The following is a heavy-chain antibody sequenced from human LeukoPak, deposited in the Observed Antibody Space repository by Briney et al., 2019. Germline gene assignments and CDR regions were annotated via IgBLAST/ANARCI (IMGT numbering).Heavy chain of an antibody. D-gene: IGHD6-13*01. CDR1: GGSISSSSYY. V-gene: IGHV4-39*07. CDR3: ARGGGQDSSSWYPETYYYYYMDV. Sequence: SETLSLTCTVSGGSISSSSYYWGWIRQPPGKGLEWIGSIYYSGSTYYNPSLKSRVTISVDTSRNQFSLKLSSVTAADTAVYYCARGGGQDSSSWYPETYYYYYMDVWGKGTTVTVSS. CDR2: IYYSGST. J-gene: IGHJ6*03.